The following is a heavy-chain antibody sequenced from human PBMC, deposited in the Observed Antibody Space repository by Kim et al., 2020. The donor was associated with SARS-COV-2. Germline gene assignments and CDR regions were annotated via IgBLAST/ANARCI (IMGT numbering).Heavy chain of an antibody. V-gene: IGHV1-69*04. CDR3: ARGRGNSGY. D-gene: IGHD3-10*01. Sequence: GIANYAQKFQGRVTITADKSTSTAYMELSSLRSEDTAVYYCARGRGNSGYWGQGTLVTVSS. J-gene: IGHJ4*02. CDR2: GIA.